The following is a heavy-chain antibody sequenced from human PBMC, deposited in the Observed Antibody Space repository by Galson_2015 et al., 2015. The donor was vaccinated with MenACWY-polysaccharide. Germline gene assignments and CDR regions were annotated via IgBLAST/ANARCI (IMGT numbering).Heavy chain of an antibody. J-gene: IGHJ4*02. CDR3: ARGPRSRTITIFGVVIRGHYFDY. D-gene: IGHD3-3*01. CDR1: GYTFTSYD. V-gene: IGHV1-8*01. Sequence: SVKVSCKASGYTFTSYDINWVRQATGQGLEWMGWMNPNSGNTGYAQKFQGRVTMTRYTSISTAYMELSSLRSEDTAVYYCARGPRSRTITIFGVVIRGHYFDYWGQGTLVTVSS. CDR2: MNPNSGNT.